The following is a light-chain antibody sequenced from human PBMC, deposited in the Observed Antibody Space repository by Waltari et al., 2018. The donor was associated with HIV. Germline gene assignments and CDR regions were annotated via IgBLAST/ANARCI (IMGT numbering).Light chain of an antibody. Sequence: QTVVTQEPSLTVSPGGTVTLTCASSTGTVISLNYPSWFQHKPGQAPRSLIYNPANRHSWTPDRFSGSLPGGKAALTLSGVQPEDEADYYCVIYYGGSWVFGGGTRLTVL. V-gene: IGLV7-43*01. CDR2: NPA. J-gene: IGLJ3*02. CDR3: VIYYGGSWV. CDR1: TGTVISLNY.